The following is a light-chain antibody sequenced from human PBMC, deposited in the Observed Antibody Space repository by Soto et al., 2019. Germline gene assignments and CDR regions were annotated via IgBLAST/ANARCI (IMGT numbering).Light chain of an antibody. V-gene: IGKV3-20*01. CDR2: GAS. CDR3: QHYDNSPRT. J-gene: IGKJ1*01. Sequence: ETVMTQSPATLSVSPGERATLSCRASQRVSTNLAWYQQKPGQSPRLLIYGASSRATGIPDRFSGSGSGTDFTLTISRLEPEDFAVYYCQHYDNSPRTFGQGTKVDNK. CDR1: QRVSTN.